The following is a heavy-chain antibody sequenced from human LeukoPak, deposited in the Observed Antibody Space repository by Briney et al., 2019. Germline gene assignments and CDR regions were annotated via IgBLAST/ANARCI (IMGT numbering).Heavy chain of an antibody. CDR1: GGTFSSYA. J-gene: IGHJ2*01. Sequence: ASVKVSCKASGGTFSSYAISWVRQAPGQGLEWMGRIIPILGIANYAQKFQGRVTITADKSTSTAYMELSSLRSEDTAVYYCARMHTVTTWYFDLWGRGTLVTVSS. D-gene: IGHD4-17*01. CDR2: IIPILGIA. V-gene: IGHV1-69*04. CDR3: ARMHTVTTWYFDL.